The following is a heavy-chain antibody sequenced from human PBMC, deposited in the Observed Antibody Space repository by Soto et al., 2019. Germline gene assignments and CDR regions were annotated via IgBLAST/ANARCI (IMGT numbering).Heavy chain of an antibody. CDR2: IYYGGST. J-gene: IGHJ4*02. CDR3: ASYRGSGTLDY. D-gene: IGHD2-21*01. Sequence: SETLSLTCTVSGGSISSYYWSWIRQPPGKGLEWIGYIYYGGSTNYNPSLKSRVTISVDTSKNQFSLKLSSVTAADTAVYYCASYRGSGTLDYWGQGTLVTVSS. V-gene: IGHV4-59*01. CDR1: GGSISSYY.